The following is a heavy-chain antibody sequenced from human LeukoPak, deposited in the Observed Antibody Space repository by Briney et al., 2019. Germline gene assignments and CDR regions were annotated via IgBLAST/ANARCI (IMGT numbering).Heavy chain of an antibody. Sequence: PGGSLRLSCAASGFTFSSYAMSWVRQAPGKGLEWVSAISGSGGSTYYADSVKGRFTISRGNSKNTLYLQMNSLRAEDTAVYYCAKVYNWGLLMYYFDYWGQGTLVTVSS. V-gene: IGHV3-23*01. CDR1: GFTFSSYA. J-gene: IGHJ4*02. D-gene: IGHD7-27*01. CDR3: AKVYNWGLLMYYFDY. CDR2: ISGSGGST.